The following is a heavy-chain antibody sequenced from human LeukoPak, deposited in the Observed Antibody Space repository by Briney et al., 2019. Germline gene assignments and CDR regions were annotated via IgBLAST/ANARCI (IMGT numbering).Heavy chain of an antibody. CDR2: TSTYNT. D-gene: IGHD6-19*01. CDR3: AKGSSDWSLDY. CDR1: GYTFINHG. J-gene: IGHJ4*02. Sequence: ASVKVSCKASGYTFINHGVSWVRQAPGQGLEWMGWTSTYNTNYIQKLQGRVTMTTDTSTSTAYMELRGLRSDDTAVYYCAKGSSDWSLDYWGQGTLVTVSS. V-gene: IGHV1-18*01.